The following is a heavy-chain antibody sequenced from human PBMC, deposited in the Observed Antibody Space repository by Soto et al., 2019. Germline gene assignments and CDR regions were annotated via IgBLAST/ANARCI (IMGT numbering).Heavy chain of an antibody. V-gene: IGHV1-8*02. J-gene: IGHJ3*02. D-gene: IGHD3-10*01. CDR1: GDTFTSYD. CDR3: ARTAGRVRGGSVGFDI. Sequence: GASVKVSCKASGDTFTSYDINWVRQATGQGLEWMGWINPNSGTADYAQKFQGRVTMTGDNSTSTAYMELSSLRSEDTAVYYCARTAGRVRGGSVGFDIWGQGTMVTVSS. CDR2: INPNSGTA.